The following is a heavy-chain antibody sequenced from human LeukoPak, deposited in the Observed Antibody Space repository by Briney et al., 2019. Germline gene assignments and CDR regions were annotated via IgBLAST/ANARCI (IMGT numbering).Heavy chain of an antibody. CDR2: MNTNSGNT. D-gene: IGHD4-17*01. Sequence: ASVKVSCKASGYTFTSYDINWVRQATGQGLEWMGWMNTNSGNTGYAQKFQGRVTMTRNTSISTAYMGLSSLRSEDTAVYYCAGVTPNYGDYFDYWGQGTLVTVSS. J-gene: IGHJ4*02. CDR3: AGVTPNYGDYFDY. V-gene: IGHV1-8*01. CDR1: GYTFTSYD.